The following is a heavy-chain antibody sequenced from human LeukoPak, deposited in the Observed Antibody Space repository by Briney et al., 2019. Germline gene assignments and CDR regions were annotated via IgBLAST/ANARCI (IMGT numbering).Heavy chain of an antibody. CDR2: IKGDGIST. CDR3: AKDHYWSIDY. J-gene: IGHJ4*02. CDR1: GFTFTSYS. D-gene: IGHD3-3*01. Sequence: GGSLRLSCAASGFTFTSYSMNWVRHAPGQGLVWVSRIKGDGISTNYADSVKGRFTISRDIAKNTLYLQMNSLRAEDTGVYYCAKDHYWSIDYWGRGTLVTVSS. V-gene: IGHV3-74*01.